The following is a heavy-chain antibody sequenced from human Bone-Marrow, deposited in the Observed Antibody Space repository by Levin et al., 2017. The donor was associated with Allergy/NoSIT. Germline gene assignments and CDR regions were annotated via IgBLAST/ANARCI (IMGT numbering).Heavy chain of an antibody. V-gene: IGHV3-15*01. CDR3: ARANCGIDCPGLNWFDP. D-gene: IGHD2-21*02. CDR1: GFLVSDPY. Sequence: GESLKISCAASGFLVSDPYMAWIRLAPGKGLECVGRITTTGTTDYSPALEGRITISRDDARNIVSLQMNSLQTDDTAVYYCARANCGIDCPGLNWFDPWGQGTRVTVSS. CDR2: ITTTGTT. J-gene: IGHJ5*02.